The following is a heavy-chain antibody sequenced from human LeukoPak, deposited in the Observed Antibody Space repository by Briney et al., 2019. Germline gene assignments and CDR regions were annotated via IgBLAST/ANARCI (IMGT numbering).Heavy chain of an antibody. CDR3: ARGDGYNQYNWFDP. V-gene: IGHV1-3*01. CDR2: INAGNGNT. D-gene: IGHD5-24*01. J-gene: IGHJ5*02. CDR1: RYTFASPP. Sequence: ASVKVSCKASRYTFASPPIHWVRQAPGQRLEWMGWINAGNGNTKYSQNFQGRVTISRDTSASTAYMELSSLRSEDTAVYYCARGDGYNQYNWFDPWGQGTLVTVSS.